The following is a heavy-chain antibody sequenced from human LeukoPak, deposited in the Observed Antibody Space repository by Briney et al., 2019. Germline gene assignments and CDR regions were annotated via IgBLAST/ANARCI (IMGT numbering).Heavy chain of an antibody. CDR3: VRDTLWFGELLRGFDY. Sequence: ASVKVSCKAPGYTFTSNGISWVRQAPGQGLEWMGWISGYNGNTNYAQKLQGRVTMTTDTSTSTAYMELRSLRSDDTAVYYCVRDTLWFGELLRGFDYWGQGTLVTVSS. CDR2: ISGYNGNT. CDR1: GYTFTSNG. V-gene: IGHV1-18*04. J-gene: IGHJ4*02. D-gene: IGHD3-10*01.